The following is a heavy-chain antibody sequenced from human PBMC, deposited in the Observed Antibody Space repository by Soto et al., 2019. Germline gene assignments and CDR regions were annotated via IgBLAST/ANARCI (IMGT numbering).Heavy chain of an antibody. J-gene: IGHJ6*02. Sequence: QVQLLESGGGVVQSGKSLRLSCAASGFTFSSHAMHWVRQAPGKGLEWVAVISYNGNNNEYYADSVKGRFTISRDNSKSTLYLQMNSLRGEDTAIYFCARDRIASGLRAMDVWGQGTPVIVSS. CDR2: ISYNGNNNE. V-gene: IGHV3-30-3*01. CDR1: GFTFSSHA. CDR3: ARDRIASGLRAMDV. D-gene: IGHD6-13*01.